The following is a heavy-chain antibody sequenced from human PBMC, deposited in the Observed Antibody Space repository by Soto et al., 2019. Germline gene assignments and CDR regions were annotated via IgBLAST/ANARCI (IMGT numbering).Heavy chain of an antibody. Sequence: ASVKVSCKASGYTFTSYAMHWVRQAPGQRLEWMGWINAGNGNTKYSQKFQGRVTITRDTSASTAYMELSSLRSEDTAVYYCARGQSSMGVVAAIMFHWGQGTLVTV. D-gene: IGHD2-15*01. CDR3: ARGQSSMGVVAAIMFH. V-gene: IGHV1-3*01. CDR1: GYTFTSYA. J-gene: IGHJ4*02. CDR2: INAGNGNT.